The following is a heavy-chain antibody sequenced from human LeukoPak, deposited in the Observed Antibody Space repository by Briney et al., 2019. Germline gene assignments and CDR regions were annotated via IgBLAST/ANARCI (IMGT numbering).Heavy chain of an antibody. CDR2: IHHSGSA. V-gene: IGHV4-59*12. CDR3: AREFARDGYNFGY. J-gene: IGHJ4*02. Sequence: SETLSLTCSVSSGSITTYYWNWIRQAPGKEPEWIGYIHHSGSANYNPSLKSRVTISVDTSKNQFSLKLSSVTAADTAVYYCAREFARDGYNFGYWGQGTLVTVSS. D-gene: IGHD5-24*01. CDR1: SGSITTYY.